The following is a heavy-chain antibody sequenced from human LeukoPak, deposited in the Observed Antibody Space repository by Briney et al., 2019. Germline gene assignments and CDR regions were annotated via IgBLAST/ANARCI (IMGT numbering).Heavy chain of an antibody. V-gene: IGHV3-21*01. CDR1: GFTFSTYY. CDR2: ITGSSSYI. J-gene: IGHJ4*02. CDR3: ASGFSSSPYFDY. Sequence: GGSLRLSCAASGFTFSTYYMNWVRQAPGKGLEWVSFITGSSSYIYYTDSVTGRFPISRDNAKNSLFLQMNSLRDEDTAVYYCASGFSSSPYFDYWGQGTLVTVSS. D-gene: IGHD6-6*01.